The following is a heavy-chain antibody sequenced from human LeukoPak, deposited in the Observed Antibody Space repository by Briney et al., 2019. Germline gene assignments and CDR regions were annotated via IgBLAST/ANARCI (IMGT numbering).Heavy chain of an antibody. J-gene: IGHJ6*02. CDR3: ARGMSNYYDSSGYYYYYGMDV. CDR2: IIPILGIA. D-gene: IGHD3-22*01. Sequence: SVKVSCKASGGTFSSYAISWVRQAPGQGLEWMGRIIPILGIANYAQKFQGRVTITADKSTSTAYMELSSLRSEDTAVYYCARGMSNYYDSSGYYYYYGMDVWGQGTTVTVSS. CDR1: GGTFSSYA. V-gene: IGHV1-69*04.